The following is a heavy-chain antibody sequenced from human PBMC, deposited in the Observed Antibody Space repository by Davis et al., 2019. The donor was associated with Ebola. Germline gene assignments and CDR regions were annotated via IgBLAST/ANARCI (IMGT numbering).Heavy chain of an antibody. CDR3: STAFNSVTDGFDF. CDR2: IGGSVGNR. J-gene: IGHJ3*01. V-gene: IGHV3-11*06. D-gene: IGHD4-17*01. Sequence: PGGSLRLSCAASGFTLSDYYVSWIRPAPGKGLEWISRIGGSVGNRNYADSVRGRFTISRDSAKNLLYLQMNTLKTEDTAMYYCSTAFNSVTDGFDFWGQGTMVTVSS. CDR1: GFTLSDYY.